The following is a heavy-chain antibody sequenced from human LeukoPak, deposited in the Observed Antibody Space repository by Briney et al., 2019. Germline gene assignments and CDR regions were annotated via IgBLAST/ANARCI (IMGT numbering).Heavy chain of an antibody. CDR2: IYYSGST. J-gene: IGHJ4*02. CDR1: GGSISSSTYY. V-gene: IGHV4-39*01. Sequence: PSETLSLTCAVSGGSISSSTYYWGWIRQPPGRGLEWIGSIYYSGSTSYNPSLKSRVTISVDTSKNQFSLKLSSVTAADTAVYYCARKDYDSTGYYYWEWGQGTLVTVSP. CDR3: ARKDYDSTGYYYWE. D-gene: IGHD3-22*01.